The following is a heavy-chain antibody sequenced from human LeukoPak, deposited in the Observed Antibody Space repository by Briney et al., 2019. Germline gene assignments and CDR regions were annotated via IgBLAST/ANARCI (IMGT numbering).Heavy chain of an antibody. CDR3: AKGHSSGYSNWFDP. D-gene: IGHD3-22*01. Sequence: GGSLRLSCVLSGLTFSDAWMSWVRQAPGKGLEWVSAISGSGGSTYYADSVKGRFTISRDNAKNSLYLQMNSLRAEDTALYYCAKGHSSGYSNWFDPWGQGTLVTVSS. CDR2: ISGSGGST. J-gene: IGHJ5*02. CDR1: GLTFSDAW. V-gene: IGHV3-23*01.